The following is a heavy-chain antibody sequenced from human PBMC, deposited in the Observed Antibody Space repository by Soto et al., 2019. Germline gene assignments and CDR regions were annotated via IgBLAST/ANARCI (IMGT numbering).Heavy chain of an antibody. V-gene: IGHV3-23*01. CDR3: AKDPRLELRGVDS. CDR1: GYNFGSYA. D-gene: IGHD1-7*01. J-gene: IGHJ4*02. Sequence: VHLLESGGGLVQPGGSLRLSCVASGYNFGSYAMMWVRQAPGKGLEWISTVGGGGIGSYYADSVKGRFTISRDNSKSTLFLQMNSLRAEDTGVYYCAKDPRLELRGVDSWGQGTQVTVSS. CDR2: VGGGGIGS.